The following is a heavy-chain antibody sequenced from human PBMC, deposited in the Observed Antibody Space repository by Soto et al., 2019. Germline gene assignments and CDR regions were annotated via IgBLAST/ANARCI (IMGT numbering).Heavy chain of an antibody. V-gene: IGHV3-11*01. J-gene: IGHJ4*02. CDR1: GFTFSDYY. CDR3: ATTYSYGLYYFGY. Sequence: PGGSLRLSCAASGFTFSDYYMSWIRQAPGKGLEWVSYISSSGSTIYYADSVKGRFTISRDNAKNSLFLQMNSLRAEDTAMYYCATTYSYGLYYFGYWGQGTLVTVSS. D-gene: IGHD5-18*01. CDR2: ISSSGSTI.